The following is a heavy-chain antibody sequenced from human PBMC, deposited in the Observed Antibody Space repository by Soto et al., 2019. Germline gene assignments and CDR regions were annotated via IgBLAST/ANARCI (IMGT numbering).Heavy chain of an antibody. V-gene: IGHV4-39*01. CDR3: ARHGSIAVARY. CDR2: IYYRGST. Sequence: QLQLQESGPGLVKPSETLSLICTVSGGSISSSSYYWGWIRQPPGKGLEWIGSIYYRGSTYFNPSLKSRVTISVDTSKNQFSLKLSSVTAADTAVYYCARHGSIAVARYWGQGTLVTVSS. J-gene: IGHJ4*02. CDR1: GGSISSSSYY. D-gene: IGHD6-19*01.